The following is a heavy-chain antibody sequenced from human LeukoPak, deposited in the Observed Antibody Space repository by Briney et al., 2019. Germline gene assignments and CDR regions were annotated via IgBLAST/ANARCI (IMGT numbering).Heavy chain of an antibody. V-gene: IGHV3-21*01. D-gene: IGHD6-6*01. CDR1: GFTFSSYS. CDR3: ARIIAARLLPNYYYYMDV. J-gene: IGHJ6*03. Sequence: GGSLRLSCAASGFTFSSYSMNWVRQAPGKGLEWVSSISSSSSYIYYADSVKGRFTISRDNAKNPLYLQMNSLRAEDTAVYYCARIIAARLLPNYYYYMDVWGKGTTVTVSS. CDR2: ISSSSSYI.